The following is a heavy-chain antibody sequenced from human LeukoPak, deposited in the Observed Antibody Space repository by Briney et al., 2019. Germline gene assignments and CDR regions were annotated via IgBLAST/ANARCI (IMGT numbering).Heavy chain of an antibody. D-gene: IGHD2-2*01. CDR1: GFTFTSYS. J-gene: IGHJ5*02. Sequence: PGGSLRLSCAASGFTFTSYSMNWVRQAPGKGLEWVSSISSSSSYIYYADSVKGRFTISRDNAKNSLYLQMNSLRAEDTAVYYCARGGYCSSTSCYGDSFWFDPWGQGTLVTVSS. V-gene: IGHV3-21*01. CDR2: ISSSSSYI. CDR3: ARGGYCSSTSCYGDSFWFDP.